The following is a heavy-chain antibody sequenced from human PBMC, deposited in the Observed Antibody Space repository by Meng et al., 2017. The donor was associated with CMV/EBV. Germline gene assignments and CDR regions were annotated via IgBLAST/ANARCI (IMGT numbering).Heavy chain of an antibody. CDR2: ISGSGGST. V-gene: IGHV3-23*01. Sequence: GESLKISCAASGFTFSSYAMSWVRQAPGKGLEWVSAISGSGGSTYYADSVKGRFTISRDNSKNTLYRQMNSLRAEDTAVYYCAKLVLLWFGESLQRGADHDYWGQGTLVTVSS. D-gene: IGHD3-10*01. CDR3: AKLVLLWFGESLQRGADHDY. CDR1: GFTFSSYA. J-gene: IGHJ4*02.